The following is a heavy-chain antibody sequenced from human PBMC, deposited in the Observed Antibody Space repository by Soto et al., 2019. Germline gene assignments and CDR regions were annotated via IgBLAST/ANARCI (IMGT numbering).Heavy chain of an antibody. Sequence: ASVKVSCKASGYTFTSYGISWVRQAPRQGLEWMGWISAYNGNTNYAQKLQGRVTMTTDTSTSTAYMELRSLRSDDTAVYYCARAPNLHDYIWGSYLEYFQHWGQGTLVTVSS. D-gene: IGHD3-16*02. CDR1: GYTFTSYG. V-gene: IGHV1-18*01. J-gene: IGHJ1*01. CDR3: ARAPNLHDYIWGSYLEYFQH. CDR2: ISAYNGNT.